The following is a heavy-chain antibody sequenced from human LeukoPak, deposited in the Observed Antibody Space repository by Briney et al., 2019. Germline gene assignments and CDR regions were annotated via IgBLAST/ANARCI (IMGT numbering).Heavy chain of an antibody. CDR3: ARANFLYCSSTSCLFDY. D-gene: IGHD2-2*01. Sequence: ASVKVSCKASGYTFIDYYMHWVRQAPGQGFEWMGWINPNDGDTYYAQKFQGRVTMTRDTSISTAHMEVSRPRSDDTAVYYCARANFLYCSSTSCLFDYWGQGTLVTVSS. CDR2: INPNDGDT. J-gene: IGHJ4*02. V-gene: IGHV1-2*02. CDR1: GYTFIDYY.